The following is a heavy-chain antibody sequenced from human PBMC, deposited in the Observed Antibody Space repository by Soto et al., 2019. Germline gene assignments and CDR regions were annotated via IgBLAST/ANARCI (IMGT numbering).Heavy chain of an antibody. CDR1: GGSISSYY. V-gene: IGHV4-59*01. J-gene: IGHJ6*02. CDR3: ARDVTSVDGCYYYGMDV. Sequence: QVQLQESGPGLVKPSETLSLTCTVSGGSISSYYWSWIRQPPGKGLEWIGYIYYSGSTNYTPSLKRLDTTAVVTSKNQFAVKLSSVTAADTAVYYCARDVTSVDGCYYYGMDVWCQGTTGSVSS. D-gene: IGHD3-16*01. CDR2: IYYSGST.